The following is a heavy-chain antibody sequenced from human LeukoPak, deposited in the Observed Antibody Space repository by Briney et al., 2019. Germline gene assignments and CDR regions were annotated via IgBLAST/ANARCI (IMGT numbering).Heavy chain of an antibody. V-gene: IGHV4-30-4*01. J-gene: IGHJ6*02. Sequence: SSETLSLTCTVSGGSISSGDYYWSWIRQPPGKGLEWIGYIYYSGSTYYNPSLKSRVTISVDTSKNQFSLKLSSVTAADTAVYYCARVSYYYYYGMDVWGQGTTVTASS. CDR3: ARVSYYYYYGMDV. CDR1: GGSISSGDYY. CDR2: IYYSGST.